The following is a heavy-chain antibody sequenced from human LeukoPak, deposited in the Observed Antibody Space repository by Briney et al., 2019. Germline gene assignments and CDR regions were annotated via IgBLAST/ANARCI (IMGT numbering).Heavy chain of an antibody. CDR2: IKSKTDGGTT. D-gene: IGHD2-2*01. V-gene: IGHV3-15*01. CDR3: TTSPLGYCSSTSCYHYYYYMDV. CDR1: GFTFSNAW. Sequence: GGSLRLSWAASGFTFSNAWMSWVRQAPGKGLEWVGRIKSKTDGGTTDYAAPVKGRFTISRDDSKNTLYLQMNSLKTEDTAVYYCTTSPLGYCSSTSCYHYYYYMDVWGKGTTVTVSS. J-gene: IGHJ6*03.